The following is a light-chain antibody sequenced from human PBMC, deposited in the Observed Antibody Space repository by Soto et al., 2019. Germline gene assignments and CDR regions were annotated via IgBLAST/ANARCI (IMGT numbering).Light chain of an antibody. CDR3: TSYTSSSTLVV. CDR1: SSDVGGYNY. J-gene: IGLJ2*01. Sequence: QSALTQPASGSGSPGQWITISCTGTSSDVGGYNYVSWYQQHPGKAPKLMIYDVSNRPSGVSNRFSGSKSGNTASLTISGLQAEDEADYYCTSYTSSSTLVVFGGGTKLTVL. CDR2: DVS. V-gene: IGLV2-14*01.